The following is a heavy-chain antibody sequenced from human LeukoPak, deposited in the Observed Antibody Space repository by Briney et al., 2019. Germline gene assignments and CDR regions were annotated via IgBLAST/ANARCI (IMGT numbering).Heavy chain of an antibody. V-gene: IGHV3-33*01. CDR2: IWYDGSNE. J-gene: IGHJ3*01. D-gene: IGHD3-10*02. Sequence: GRSLRLFCAASGFTFSNSGMHWVRQAPGKGLEWVAVIWYDGSNEYYADAVKGRFIISRDNSKNTVHLQMNSLRVEDTSVYYCARXISMFVNAFDLWGQGTLVAVSS. CDR3: ARXISMFVNAFDL. CDR1: GFTFSNSG.